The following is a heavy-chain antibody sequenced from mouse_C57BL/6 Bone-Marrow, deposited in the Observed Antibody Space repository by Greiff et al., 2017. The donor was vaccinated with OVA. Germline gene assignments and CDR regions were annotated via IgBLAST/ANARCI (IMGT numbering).Heavy chain of an antibody. Sequence: VQLQQSGAELVRPGASVKLSCTASGFNIKDDYMHWVKQRPEQGLEWIGWIDPENGDTEYASKFQGKATITADTSSNTAYRQLSSLTSDDTAVYYCTTWGTTVVGPFAYWGQGTLVTVSA. CDR2: IDPENGDT. D-gene: IGHD1-1*01. CDR3: TTWGTTVVGPFAY. V-gene: IGHV14-4*01. J-gene: IGHJ3*01. CDR1: GFNIKDDY.